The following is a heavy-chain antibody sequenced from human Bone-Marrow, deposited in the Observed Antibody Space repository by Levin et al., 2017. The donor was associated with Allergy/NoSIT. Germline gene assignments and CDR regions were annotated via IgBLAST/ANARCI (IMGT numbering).Heavy chain of an antibody. D-gene: IGHD2-2*01. CDR2: IRGKGFGGTT. CDR1: GFTFGDYA. V-gene: IGHV3-49*04. Sequence: QRGESLKISCTASGFTFGDYAMSWVRQAPGKGLEWVGFIRGKGFGGTTEYVASVKGRFTISRDDSTSVAYLQMTSLGTEDTAVYYCARNTGGPICSAISCPYYFDYWGQGILVTVSS. CDR3: ARNTGGPICSAISCPYYFDY. J-gene: IGHJ4*02.